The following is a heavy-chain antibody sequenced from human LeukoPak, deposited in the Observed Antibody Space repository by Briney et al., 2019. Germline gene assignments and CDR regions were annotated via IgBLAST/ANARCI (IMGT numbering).Heavy chain of an antibody. CDR1: GFTFSKYW. J-gene: IGHJ4*02. D-gene: IGHD6-19*01. Sequence: GGSLRLSCAASGFTFSKYWMLWVRQALGKGLESVSRINTDGTVTTYADSVRGRFTVSRDNADNTMFLQMNSVRDEDTAVYYCATKQWLAPPPDSWGQGTPVTVSS. CDR2: INTDGTVT. CDR3: ATKQWLAPPPDS. V-gene: IGHV3-74*01.